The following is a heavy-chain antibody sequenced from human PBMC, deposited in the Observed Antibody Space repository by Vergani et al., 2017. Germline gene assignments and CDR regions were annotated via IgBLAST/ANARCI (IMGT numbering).Heavy chain of an antibody. D-gene: IGHD2-2*01. V-gene: IGHV1-24*01. CDR3: ATNIVVVPAAPLPLDY. CDR2: FDPEDGET. CDR1: GYTLTELS. Sequence: QVQLVQSGAEVKKPGASVKVSCKVSGYTLTELSMHWVRQAPGKGLEWMGGFDPEDGETIYAQKFQGRVTMTRDTSISTAYMELSRLRSDATAVYYCATNIVVVPAAPLPLDYWGQGTLVTVSS. J-gene: IGHJ4*02.